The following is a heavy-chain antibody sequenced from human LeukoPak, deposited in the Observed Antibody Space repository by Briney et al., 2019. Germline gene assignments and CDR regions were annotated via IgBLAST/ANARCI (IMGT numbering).Heavy chain of an antibody. CDR3: ATILFSSGSYYKRAFDI. Sequence: GGSLRLSCAASGFSFSGYGMHWVRQAPGKGLEWVAVIWYDGSNKYYADSVKGRFTISRDNSKNTLYLQMNSLRAEDTAVYYCATILFSSGSYYKRAFDIWGQGTMVTVSS. V-gene: IGHV3-33*08. CDR1: GFSFSGYG. J-gene: IGHJ3*02. D-gene: IGHD3-10*01. CDR2: IWYDGSNK.